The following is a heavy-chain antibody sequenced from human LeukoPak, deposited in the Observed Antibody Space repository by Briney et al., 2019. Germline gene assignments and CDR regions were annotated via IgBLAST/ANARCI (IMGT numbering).Heavy chain of an antibody. D-gene: IGHD3-16*01. Sequence: ASVKVSCKASGYIFTSYYMHWVRQAPGQGLEWLGVVYPSAGTSDPAQRFRARITLSDDKSTSTAYMELRSLKSEDTAIYFCVREYHGGYFDFWGQGTLVTVSS. V-gene: IGHV1-46*03. J-gene: IGHJ4*02. CDR2: VYPSAGTS. CDR1: GYIFTSYY. CDR3: VREYHGGYFDF.